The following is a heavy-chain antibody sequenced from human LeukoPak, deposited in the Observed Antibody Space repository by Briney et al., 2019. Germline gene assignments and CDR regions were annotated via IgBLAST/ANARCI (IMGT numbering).Heavy chain of an antibody. CDR3: ARESDSSGWYDS. Sequence: GGSLRLSCAAPGFSFDDYAIHWVRQAPGKGVEWVSLISGDGGSTFYADSVKGRFTISRDNNKNSLYLQMSSLRSEDTALYYCARESDSSGWYDSWGQGTLVTVSS. D-gene: IGHD3-22*01. CDR2: ISGDGGST. CDR1: GFSFDDYA. V-gene: IGHV3-43*02. J-gene: IGHJ5*01.